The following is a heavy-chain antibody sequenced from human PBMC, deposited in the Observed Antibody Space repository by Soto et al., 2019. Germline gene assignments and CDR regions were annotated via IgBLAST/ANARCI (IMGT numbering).Heavy chain of an antibody. V-gene: IGHV1-8*01. J-gene: IGHJ4*02. CDR3: ARLPRVYYDFWSGTNDY. D-gene: IGHD3-3*01. Sequence: QVQLVQSGAEVKKPGASVKVSCKASGYTFTSYDINWVRQATGQGLEWMGWMNPNSGNTGYAQKFQGRVTMTRNTSISTANMELSSLRSEDTAVYYCARLPRVYYDFWSGTNDYWGQGTLVTVSS. CDR2: MNPNSGNT. CDR1: GYTFTSYD.